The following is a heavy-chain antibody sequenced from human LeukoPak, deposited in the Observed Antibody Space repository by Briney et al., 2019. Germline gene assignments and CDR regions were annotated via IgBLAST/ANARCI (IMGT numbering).Heavy chain of an antibody. D-gene: IGHD4-17*01. J-gene: IGHJ4*02. Sequence: SETLSLTCTVSGGSISSYYWSWLGQPPGKGLAGIGYIYYSGSTNYNPSLKSRVTISVDTSKNQFSLKLSSVTAADSAVYYCARRSKYGDYFDYWGQGTLVTVSS. CDR3: ARRSKYGDYFDY. CDR1: GGSISSYY. V-gene: IGHV4-59*08. CDR2: IYYSGST.